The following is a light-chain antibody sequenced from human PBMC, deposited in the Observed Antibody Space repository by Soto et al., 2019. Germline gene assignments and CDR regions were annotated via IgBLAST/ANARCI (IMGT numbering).Light chain of an antibody. CDR2: KAS. Sequence: DIQMTQSPSTLSASVGDRVTITCLASQSISCWLAWYQQKPGKAPKLLIYKASSLESGVPSRFSGSGSGTVFTRTISRLQPADFATDYCQQYNSYSPGVTFGQGIKLEIK. CDR3: QQYNSYSPGVT. CDR1: QSISCW. J-gene: IGKJ2*01. V-gene: IGKV1-5*03.